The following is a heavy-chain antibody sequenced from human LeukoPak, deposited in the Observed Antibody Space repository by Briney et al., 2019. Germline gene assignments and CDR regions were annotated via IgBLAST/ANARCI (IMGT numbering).Heavy chain of an antibody. J-gene: IGHJ6*03. D-gene: IGHD3-22*01. V-gene: IGHV4-59*12. CDR1: GGSISSFY. Sequence: SETLSLTCTVSGGSISSFYWSWIRQPPGKGLEWIGYIYYSGTTNYNPSLKSRVTMSVDTSKNQFSLKLSSVTAADTAVYYCARAPDSSGPPPYYYYYYMDVWGKGTTVTVSS. CDR3: ARAPDSSGPPPYYYYYYMDV. CDR2: IYYSGTT.